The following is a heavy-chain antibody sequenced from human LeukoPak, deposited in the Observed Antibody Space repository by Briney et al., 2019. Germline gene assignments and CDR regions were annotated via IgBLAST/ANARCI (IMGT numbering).Heavy chain of an antibody. CDR3: AREVIFCSGRSCLKDY. CDR2: ISYDGSNK. J-gene: IGHJ4*02. CDR1: GFTLSSYA. Sequence: PGRSLRLSCAASGFTLSSYAMHWIRQAPGKGLEWVAVISYDGSNKYYADSVKGRFTISRDNSKNTLYLQMNSLRAEDTAVYYCAREVIFCSGRSCLKDYWGQGTLVTVSS. D-gene: IGHD2-15*01. V-gene: IGHV3-30-3*01.